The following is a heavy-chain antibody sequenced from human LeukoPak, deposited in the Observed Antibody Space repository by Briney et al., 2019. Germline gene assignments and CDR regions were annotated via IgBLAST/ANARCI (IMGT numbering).Heavy chain of an antibody. V-gene: IGHV3-74*01. CDR1: GFTFSSYW. D-gene: IGHD6-19*01. CDR2: ISGDGSRT. Sequence: GGSLRLSCAASGFTFSSYWMHWVRQAPGKGLVWVSHISGDGSRTTYADSVKGRFTISRDNAKNTLYLQMSSLRAEDTAVYYCASPSSGQSFDIWGQGTMVTVSS. CDR3: ASPSSGQSFDI. J-gene: IGHJ3*02.